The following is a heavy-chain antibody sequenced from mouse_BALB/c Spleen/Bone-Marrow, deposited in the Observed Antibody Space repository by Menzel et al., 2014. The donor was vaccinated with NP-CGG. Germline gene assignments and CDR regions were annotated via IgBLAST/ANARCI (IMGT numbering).Heavy chain of an antibody. CDR3: APGYAMDY. J-gene: IGHJ4*01. CDR2: IYPGSGST. V-gene: IGHV1-77*01. CDR1: GFTFTDYV. Sequence: VQVVESGPELVKPGASVKMSCKASGFTFTDYVINWVKQRTGQGLEWIGEIYPGSGSTYYIERFKGKATLTADKSSNTAYMQLSSLTSEDSAVYFCAPGYAMDYWGQGTSVTVSS.